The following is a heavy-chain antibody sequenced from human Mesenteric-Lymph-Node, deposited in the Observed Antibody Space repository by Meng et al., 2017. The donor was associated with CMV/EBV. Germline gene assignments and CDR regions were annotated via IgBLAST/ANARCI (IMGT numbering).Heavy chain of an antibody. D-gene: IGHD2/OR15-2a*01. CDR1: GYTFTGYY. CDR3: ATGGTTWAAFDI. V-gene: IGHV1-2*02. CDR2: INPNSGGT. Sequence: CKASGYTFTGYYLHWVRQAPGQGLEWMGWINPNSGGTKYGQKFQGKVTMSRDTSISTAYMELSRLRSDDTAVYYCATGGTTWAAFDIWGQGTMVTVSS. J-gene: IGHJ3*02.